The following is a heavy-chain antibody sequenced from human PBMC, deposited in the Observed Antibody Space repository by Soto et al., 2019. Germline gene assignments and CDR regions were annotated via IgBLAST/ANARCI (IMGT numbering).Heavy chain of an antibody. D-gene: IGHD4-17*01. CDR1: GFSFSRYG. CDR3: AKGSNDHSDYGGII. J-gene: IGHJ4*02. Sequence: ESGGGVVQAGRSLRLSCAASGFSFSRYGMHWVRQAPGKGLEWVAEISSDGSNKNYADSVKGRFTISRDISKDTLYLQMNSLRAEDTAVYYCAKGSNDHSDYGGIIWGQGTLVTVSS. V-gene: IGHV3-30*18. CDR2: ISSDGSNK.